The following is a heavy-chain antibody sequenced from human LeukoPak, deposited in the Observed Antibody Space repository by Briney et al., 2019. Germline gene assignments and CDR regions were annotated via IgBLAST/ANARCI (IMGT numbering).Heavy chain of an antibody. Sequence: GSSVKVSCKASGGTFSSYAISWVRQAPGQGLEWMGGIIPIFGTANYAQKFQGRVTIAVDESTSTAYMELSSLRSEDTAVYYCARAGGYCSSTSCYGPAAYYYYGMDVWGKGTTVSVSS. V-gene: IGHV1-69*01. J-gene: IGHJ6*04. CDR2: IIPIFGTA. CDR3: ARAGGYCSSTSCYGPAAYYYYGMDV. CDR1: GGTFSSYA. D-gene: IGHD2-2*01.